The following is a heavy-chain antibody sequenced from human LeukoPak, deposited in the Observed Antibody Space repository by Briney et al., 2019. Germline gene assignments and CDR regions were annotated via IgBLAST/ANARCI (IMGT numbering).Heavy chain of an antibody. CDR2: IYYSGST. D-gene: IGHD3-10*01. CDR1: GGSISSNY. Sequence: PSETLSLTCTVSGGSISSNYWSWIRQPPGKGLEWIGYIYYSGSTNYNPSLKSRVTISVDTSKNQFSLKLSSVTAADTAVYYCARDRWFGAFDYWGQGTLVTVSS. CDR3: ARDRWFGAFDY. J-gene: IGHJ4*02. V-gene: IGHV4-59*01.